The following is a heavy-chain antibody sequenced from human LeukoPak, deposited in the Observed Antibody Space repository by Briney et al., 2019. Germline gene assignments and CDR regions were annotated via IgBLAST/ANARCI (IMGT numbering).Heavy chain of an antibody. Sequence: GTSVKVSCKASGFTFTSSAMQWVRQARGQRLEWIGWIVVGSGNTNYAQKFQERVTITKDMSTSTAYMELSSLRSEDTAVYYCAALYSSGSHIIIPEGYWGQGTLVTVSS. CDR1: GFTFTSSA. CDR3: AALYSSGSHIIIPEGY. D-gene: IGHD3-10*01. CDR2: IVVGSGNT. J-gene: IGHJ4*02. V-gene: IGHV1-58*02.